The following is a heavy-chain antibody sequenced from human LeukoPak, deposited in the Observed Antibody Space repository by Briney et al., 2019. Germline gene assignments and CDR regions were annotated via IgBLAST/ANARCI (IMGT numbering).Heavy chain of an antibody. J-gene: IGHJ4*02. V-gene: IGHV3-11*01. D-gene: IGHD4-17*01. CDR3: ARDREVSGRGYGDYVPPSGY. CDR1: GGSISSYY. CDR2: ISSSGSTI. Sequence: GTLSLTCTVSGGSISSYYWSWIRQPPGKGLEWVSYISSSGSTIYYADSVKGRFTISRDNAKNSLYLQMNSLRAEDTAVYYCARDREVSGRGYGDYVPPSGYWGQGTLVTVSS.